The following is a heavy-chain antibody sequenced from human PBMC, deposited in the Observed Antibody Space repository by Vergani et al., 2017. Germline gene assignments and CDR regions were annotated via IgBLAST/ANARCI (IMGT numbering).Heavy chain of an antibody. Sequence: QVQLVESGGGVVQPGRSLRLSCTPSSFKLGDYGMHWVRQAPGRGLERVSMTWYEGNNNYYADSVKGRFTISKDISKNTLYLQMNRLRPEDTAVYYCATAGAAYCRGASCYDFFEYWGQGTLVTVAS. CDR3: ATAGAAYCRGASCYDFFEY. CDR1: SFKLGDYG. D-gene: IGHD2-15*01. J-gene: IGHJ4*02. CDR2: TWYEGNNN. V-gene: IGHV3-33*01.